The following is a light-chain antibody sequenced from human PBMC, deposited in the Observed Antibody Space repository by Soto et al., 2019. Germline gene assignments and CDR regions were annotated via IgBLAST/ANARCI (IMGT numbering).Light chain of an antibody. CDR2: TAA. CDR1: QSISSN. J-gene: IGKJ1*01. CDR3: QQRNSLPPT. V-gene: IGKV1-39*01. Sequence: DIQMTQSPSSLSASVGDRVTITCRASQSISSNLNWYQQKPGKAPKRLIYTAASLQSGVPSRFSGSRSETEITLTITSRQLEDFATYFWQQRNSLPPTFGQGTKVEIK.